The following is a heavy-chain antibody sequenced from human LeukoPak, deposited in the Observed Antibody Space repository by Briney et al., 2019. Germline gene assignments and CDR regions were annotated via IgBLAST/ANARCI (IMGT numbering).Heavy chain of an antibody. Sequence: GGSLRLSCAASGFTFSSYGMHWVRQAPGKGLEWVAVISCDGSNKYYADSVKGRFTISRDNSKNTLYLQMNSLRAEDTAVYYCHRRAFDIWGQGTMVTVSS. V-gene: IGHV3-30*03. CDR1: GFTFSSYG. J-gene: IGHJ3*02. CDR2: ISCDGSNK. CDR3: HRRAFDI.